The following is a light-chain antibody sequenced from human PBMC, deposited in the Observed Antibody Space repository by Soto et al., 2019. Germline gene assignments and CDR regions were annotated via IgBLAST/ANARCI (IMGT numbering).Light chain of an antibody. CDR3: QQYNSSL. CDR1: QSISSW. V-gene: IGKV1-5*03. CDR2: KAS. J-gene: IGKJ4*01. Sequence: DIQMTQSPSTLSASVGDRVTITCRASQSISSWLAWYQQKPGKAPKLLIYKASSLESGVPSRFSGSGSGTEFTLTISSLQPDDLASYYCQQYNSSLFGGGTKVEIK.